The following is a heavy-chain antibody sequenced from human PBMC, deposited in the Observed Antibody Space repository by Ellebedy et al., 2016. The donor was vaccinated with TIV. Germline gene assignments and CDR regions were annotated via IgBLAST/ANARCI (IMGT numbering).Heavy chain of an antibody. CDR2: INPVGGGT. CDR3: ARDASNSGGSFYPDI. Sequence: AASVKVSCKASGYTFINHHMHWVRQAPGQGLEWMGIINPVGGGTASAQKFQDRFAMAKDTSTNTFYMVMSSLRPEDTAVYYCARDASNSGGSFYPDIWGQGTLVTVSS. J-gene: IGHJ4*02. D-gene: IGHD6-19*01. V-gene: IGHV1-46*01. CDR1: GYTFINHH.